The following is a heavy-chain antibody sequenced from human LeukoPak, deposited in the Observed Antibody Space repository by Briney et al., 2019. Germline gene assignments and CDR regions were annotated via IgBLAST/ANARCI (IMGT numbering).Heavy chain of an antibody. CDR2: IDQGGSTK. CDR1: GFTFNTYW. D-gene: IGHD3-3*01. CDR3: ARDGLGVVIGEFDY. V-gene: IGHV3-7*01. J-gene: IGHJ4*02. Sequence: PGGSLRLSCAASGFTFNTYWMIWVRQAPGKGLEWVANIDQGGSTKYYVDSLKGRFTISRDNAKNSLYLQMNSLRAEDTAVYYCARDGLGVVIGEFDYWRQGTLVTVSS.